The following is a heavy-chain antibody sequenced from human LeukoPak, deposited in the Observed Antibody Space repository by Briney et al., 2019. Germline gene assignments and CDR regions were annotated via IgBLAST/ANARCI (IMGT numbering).Heavy chain of an antibody. CDR3: AKPVVAAVWWGMDV. J-gene: IGHJ6*02. Sequence: GGSLRLSCATSGFTFNRFGMHWVRQAPGKGLEWVAVISYDGSNKYYADSVKGRFTISRDNSKDTLYLQMNSLRAEDTAVYYCAKPVVAAVWWGMDVWGQGTTVTVSS. CDR2: ISYDGSNK. D-gene: IGHD2-15*01. V-gene: IGHV3-30*18. CDR1: GFTFNRFG.